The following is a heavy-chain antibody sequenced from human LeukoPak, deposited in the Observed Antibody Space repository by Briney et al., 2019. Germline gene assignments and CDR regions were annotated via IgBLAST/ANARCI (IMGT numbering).Heavy chain of an antibody. D-gene: IGHD2-2*02. CDR1: GFTFSSYI. CDR2: ISSSNSYI. CDR3: AKSPHVYQLLYCFDY. Sequence: GGSLRLSCAASGFTFSSYIMNWVRQAPGKRLEWVSSISSSNSYIYYADSVKGRFTISRDNAKNSLYLQMDSLRAEDTAVYYCAKSPHVYQLLYCFDYWGQGTLVTVSS. J-gene: IGHJ4*02. V-gene: IGHV3-21*01.